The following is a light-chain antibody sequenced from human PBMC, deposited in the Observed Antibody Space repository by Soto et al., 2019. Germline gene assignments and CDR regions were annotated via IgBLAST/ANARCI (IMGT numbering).Light chain of an antibody. Sequence: EIVMTQSPATLSVSLGERATLSCRASQSVNYNLAWYQQKPGQAPRLLIYAASTRATGIPARFSGSGSGTEFTLTIGSLQSEDFADYYCQQFNNWPWTFGQGTKVEIK. V-gene: IGKV3-15*01. J-gene: IGKJ1*01. CDR2: AAS. CDR3: QQFNNWPWT. CDR1: QSVNYN.